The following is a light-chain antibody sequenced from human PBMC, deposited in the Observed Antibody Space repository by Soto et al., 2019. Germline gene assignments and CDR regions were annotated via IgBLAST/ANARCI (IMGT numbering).Light chain of an antibody. CDR2: EGR. V-gene: IGLV2-23*01. Sequence: QSVLTQPASVSGSPGQSITISCTGTSSDVGGYILVSWYQLHPDKAPKLMIYEGRKRPSGVSNRFSGSKSGNTASLTISGLQPEDEAHYYCCSYVGSDTYVIFGGGTKVTVL. CDR1: SSDVGGYIL. CDR3: CSYVGSDTYVI. J-gene: IGLJ2*01.